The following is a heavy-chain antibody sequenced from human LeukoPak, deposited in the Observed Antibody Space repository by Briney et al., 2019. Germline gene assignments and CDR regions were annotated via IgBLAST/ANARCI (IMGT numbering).Heavy chain of an antibody. CDR1: GYTFTTYP. CDR3: ARAETWTTVTTVYYMDV. Sequence: WASVKVSCKASGYTFTTYPMNWVRQAPGQGLEWMGWINTNTGNPTYAQGFTGRFVFSLDTSVSTAYLQISSLKADDTAVYYCARAETWTTVTTVYYMDVWGKGTTVTVSS. J-gene: IGHJ6*03. V-gene: IGHV7-4-1*02. D-gene: IGHD4-17*01. CDR2: INTNTGNP.